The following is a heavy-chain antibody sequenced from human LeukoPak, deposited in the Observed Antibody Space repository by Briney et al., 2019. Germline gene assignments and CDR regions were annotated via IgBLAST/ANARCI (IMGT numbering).Heavy chain of an antibody. J-gene: IGHJ4*02. CDR1: GDSISSYY. D-gene: IGHD6-13*01. Sequence: SETLSLTCTVSGDSISSYYWSWIRQPPGKGLEWIGYIHYSGSTSYNPSLKSRVTISVDTSKNQFSLILSSVTTADTAVYYCAREVVAAAGTVDYWGQGTLVTVSS. V-gene: IGHV4-59*01. CDR3: AREVVAAAGTVDY. CDR2: IHYSGST.